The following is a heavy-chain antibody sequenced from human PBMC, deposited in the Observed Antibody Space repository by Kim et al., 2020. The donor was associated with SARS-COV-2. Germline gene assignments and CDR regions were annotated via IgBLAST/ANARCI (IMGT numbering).Heavy chain of an antibody. CDR1: GFTFSSYA. V-gene: IGHV3-64*02. CDR3: ARGNHRYSSSWSYYYYGMDV. D-gene: IGHD6-13*01. J-gene: IGHJ6*02. CDR2: ISSNGGST. Sequence: GGSLRLSCAASGFTFSSYAMHWVRQAPGKGLEYVSAISSNGGSTYYADSVKGRFTISRDNSKNTLYLQMGSLRAEDMAVYYCARGNHRYSSSWSYYYYGMDVWGQGTTVTVSS.